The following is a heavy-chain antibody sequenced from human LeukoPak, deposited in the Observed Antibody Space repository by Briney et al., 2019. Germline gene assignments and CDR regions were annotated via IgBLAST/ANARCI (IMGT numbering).Heavy chain of an antibody. CDR3: ARDASPGPLGMFAFDI. V-gene: IGHV4-39*07. D-gene: IGHD1-14*01. Sequence: SETLSLTCTVSGGSISSSSYYWGWIRQPPGKGLEWIGSIYYSGSTYYNPSLKSRVTISVDTSKNQFSLKLSSVTAADTAVYYCARDASPGPLGMFAFDIWGQGTMVTVSS. CDR2: IYYSGST. J-gene: IGHJ3*02. CDR1: GGSISSSSYY.